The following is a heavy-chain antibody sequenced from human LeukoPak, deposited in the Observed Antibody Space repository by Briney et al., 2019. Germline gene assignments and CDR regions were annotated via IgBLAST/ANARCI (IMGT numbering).Heavy chain of an antibody. CDR1: GYTFTGYY. J-gene: IGHJ4*02. CDR2: INPNSGDT. V-gene: IGHV1-2*02. Sequence: ASVKVSCKASGYTFTGYYMHWARQAPGQGLEWMGWINPNSGDTNYAQKFQGRVTMTRDTSISTAYMELSRLRADDTAVYYCATSLGVVVVPAVRPFDYWGQGTLVTVSS. D-gene: IGHD2-2*01. CDR3: ATSLGVVVVPAVRPFDY.